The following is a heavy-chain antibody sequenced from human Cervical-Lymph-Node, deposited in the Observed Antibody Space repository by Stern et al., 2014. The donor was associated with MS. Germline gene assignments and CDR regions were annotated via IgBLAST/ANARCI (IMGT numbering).Heavy chain of an antibody. CDR2: NSPSGGRT. D-gene: IGHD1-26*01. J-gene: IGHJ4*02. CDR1: GYTLTIFY. CDR3: ASGGEVDGGGF. Sequence: VQLVESGAEVRKPGASVKVSCKASGYTLTIFYIHWVRQAPGQGLEWMGINSPSGGRTTFAQKVQGRVTMTRDTSTSTVDLGLNSVRSEDPVFYYCASGGEVDGGGFWGQGTAVPVFS. V-gene: IGHV1-46*01.